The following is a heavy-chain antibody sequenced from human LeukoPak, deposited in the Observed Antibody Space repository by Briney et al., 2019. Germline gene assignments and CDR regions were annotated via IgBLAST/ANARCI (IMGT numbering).Heavy chain of an antibody. J-gene: IGHJ4*02. CDR2: IRYDGSNK. D-gene: IGHD6-6*01. CDR1: GFIFSSYV. Sequence: GGPLRLSCAASGFIFSSYVVHWVRQAPGKGLEWVAFIRYDGSNKYYTDSVKGRFTISRDNSKNTLYLQMNSLRAEDTAVYYCAKDQYSSSYYFDYWGQGTLVTVSS. CDR3: AKDQYSSSYYFDY. V-gene: IGHV3-30*02.